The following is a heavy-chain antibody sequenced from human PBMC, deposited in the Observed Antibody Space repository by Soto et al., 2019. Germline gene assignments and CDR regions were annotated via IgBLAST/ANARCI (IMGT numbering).Heavy chain of an antibody. Sequence: SETLSPTCTVSGGSISSYYWSWIRQPAGKGLEWIGRIYTSGSTNYNPSLKSRVTMSVDTSKNQFSLKLSSVTAADTAVYYCAREDSLGVVAAKIDAFDIWGQGTMVTVSS. V-gene: IGHV4-4*07. CDR1: GGSISSYY. CDR3: AREDSLGVVAAKIDAFDI. D-gene: IGHD2-15*01. CDR2: IYTSGST. J-gene: IGHJ3*02.